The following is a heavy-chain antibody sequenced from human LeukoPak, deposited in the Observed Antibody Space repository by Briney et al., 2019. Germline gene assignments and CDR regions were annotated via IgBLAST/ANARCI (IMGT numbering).Heavy chain of an antibody. V-gene: IGHV3-7*01. Sequence: GGSLRLSCAASGFTFSSYWMSWVRQAPGRGLEWVANIKQDGSEKYYVDSVKGRFTISRDNAKNSLYLQMNSLRAEDTAVYYCARSPGIAVAGTHEYFDYWGQGTLVTVSS. CDR1: GFTFSSYW. J-gene: IGHJ4*02. D-gene: IGHD6-19*01. CDR2: IKQDGSEK. CDR3: ARSPGIAVAGTHEYFDY.